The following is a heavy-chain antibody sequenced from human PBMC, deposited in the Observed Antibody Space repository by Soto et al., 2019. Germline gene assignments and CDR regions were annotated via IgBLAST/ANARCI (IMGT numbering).Heavy chain of an antibody. D-gene: IGHD3-22*01. CDR2: IYHSGTT. V-gene: IGHV4-30-2*01. CDR1: GGSISSGGYS. CDR3: ARGEYYYDSSGYLSYLDY. Sequence: PSETLSLTCAVSGGSISSGGYSWSWIRQPPGKGLEWIGYIYHSGTTYFNPSLKSRVTISVDRSKNQFSLKLSSVTAADTAVYYCARGEYYYDSSGYLSYLDYWGQGTLVTVSS. J-gene: IGHJ4*02.